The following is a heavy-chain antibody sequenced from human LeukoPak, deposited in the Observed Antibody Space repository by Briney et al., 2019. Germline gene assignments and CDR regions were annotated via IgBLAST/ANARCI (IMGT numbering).Heavy chain of an antibody. Sequence: GGSLRLSCAASGFTFNTYAMSWVRQAPGKGLEWVSAISPSGGITYYEDSVKGRFTISRDNSKNTLYLQMNSLRAEDTAVYYCAKGVNYFVLEYWGQGTLVTISP. CDR3: AKGVNYFVLEY. D-gene: IGHD3-10*02. V-gene: IGHV3-23*01. J-gene: IGHJ4*02. CDR2: ISPSGGIT. CDR1: GFTFNTYA.